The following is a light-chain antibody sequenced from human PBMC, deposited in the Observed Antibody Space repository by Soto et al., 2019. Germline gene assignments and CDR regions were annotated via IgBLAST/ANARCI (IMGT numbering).Light chain of an antibody. V-gene: IGKV1-39*01. CDR2: AAS. CDR1: QSISSY. Sequence: DLPVSQYPTSLSASVGDRVTITCRASQSISSYLNWYQQKPGKAPKLLIYAASSLQSGVPSRFSGSGSGTDFTLTISSLQPEDFATYYCQHYNSYSEAFGQGTKVDIK. CDR3: QHYNSYSEA. J-gene: IGKJ1*01.